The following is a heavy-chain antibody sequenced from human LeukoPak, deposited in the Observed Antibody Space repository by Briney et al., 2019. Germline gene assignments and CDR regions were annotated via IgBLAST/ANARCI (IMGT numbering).Heavy chain of an antibody. CDR2: IYPGDSDT. CDR1: GYSFTSYW. V-gene: IGHV5-51*01. D-gene: IGHD1-1*01. CDR3: ARLSQLERQFSWFDP. J-gene: IGHJ5*02. Sequence: GESLKISCKGSGYSFTSYWIGWVRQMPGKGLEWMGIIYPGDSDTRYSPSFQGQVTISADKSISTAYLQWSSLKASDTVMYYCARLSQLERQFSWFDPWGQGTLVTVSS.